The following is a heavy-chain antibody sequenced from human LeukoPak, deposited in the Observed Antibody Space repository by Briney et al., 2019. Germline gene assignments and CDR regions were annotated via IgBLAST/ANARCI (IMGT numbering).Heavy chain of an antibody. Sequence: GGSLRLSRAASGFTFSSYAMHWVRQAPGKGLEWVAVISYDGSNKYYADSVKGRFTISRDNSKNTLYLQMNSLRAEDTAVYYCARVNSGSYYDFDYWGQGTLVTVSS. D-gene: IGHD1-26*01. CDR3: ARVNSGSYYDFDY. CDR2: ISYDGSNK. V-gene: IGHV3-30-3*01. J-gene: IGHJ4*02. CDR1: GFTFSSYA.